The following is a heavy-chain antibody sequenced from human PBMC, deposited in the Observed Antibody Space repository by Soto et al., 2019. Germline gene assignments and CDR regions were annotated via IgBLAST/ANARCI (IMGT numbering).Heavy chain of an antibody. CDR2: ISAYNGNT. CDR1: GYTFTSYG. Sequence: GASVKVSCKASGYTFTSYGISWVRQAPGQGLEWMGWISAYNGNTNYAQKVQGRVTMTTDTSTSTAYMELRRLRSDDTAVYYCASVPVPRDYYYNMDFWGQGTSVTVSS. J-gene: IGHJ6*02. V-gene: IGHV1-18*04. CDR3: ASVPVPRDYYYNMDF. D-gene: IGHD3-10*01.